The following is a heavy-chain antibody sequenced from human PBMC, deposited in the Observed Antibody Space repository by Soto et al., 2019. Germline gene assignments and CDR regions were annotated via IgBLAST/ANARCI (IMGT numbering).Heavy chain of an antibody. CDR1: GYTFTDYY. J-gene: IGHJ6*02. Sequence: GASVKVSCKASGYTFTDYYMHWVRQAPGQGLEWMGWINPNSGGTNYAQKFQGRVTMTRDTSISTADMELSRLRADDTAVYYCARKLELRGSYYYYYDMDVWGQGTTVTVSS. CDR3: ARKLELRGSYYYYYDMDV. D-gene: IGHD1-7*01. V-gene: IGHV1-2*02. CDR2: INPNSGGT.